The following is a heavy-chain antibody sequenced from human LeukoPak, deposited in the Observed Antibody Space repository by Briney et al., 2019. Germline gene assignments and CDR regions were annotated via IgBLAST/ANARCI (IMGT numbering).Heavy chain of an antibody. Sequence: TSETLSLTCTVSGGSISSSSYYWGWIRQPPGKGLEWIGSIYYSGSTYYNPSLKSRVTISVDTSKNQFSLKLSSVTAADTAVYYCARDPYSSSLDYWGQGTLVTVSS. CDR3: ARDPYSSSLDY. CDR2: IYYSGST. J-gene: IGHJ4*02. D-gene: IGHD6-13*01. V-gene: IGHV4-39*07. CDR1: GGSISSSSYY.